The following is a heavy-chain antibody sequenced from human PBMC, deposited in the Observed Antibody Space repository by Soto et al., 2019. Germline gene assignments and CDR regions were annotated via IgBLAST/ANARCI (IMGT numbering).Heavy chain of an antibody. CDR3: AKDLGVTTVSSGWFDP. CDR1: GFTFSSYA. J-gene: IGHJ5*02. CDR2: ISGSGGST. V-gene: IGHV3-23*01. Sequence: EVQLLESGGGLVQPGGSLRLSCAASGFTFSSYAMSWVRQAPGKGLEWVSAISGSGGSTYYADSVKGRFTISRDNSKNTLYLQMNSLRAEDTAVYYCAKDLGVTTVSSGWFDPWGQGTLVTVSS. D-gene: IGHD4-17*01.